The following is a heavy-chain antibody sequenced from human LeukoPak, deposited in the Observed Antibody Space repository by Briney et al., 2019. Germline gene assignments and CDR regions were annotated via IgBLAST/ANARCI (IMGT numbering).Heavy chain of an antibody. CDR3: AKDKGREGDY. V-gene: IGHV3-64*01. J-gene: IGHJ4*02. Sequence: GGSLRLSCAASGFTFSRYAMYWVREATGQGLEYVSTISSNGGSTYYASSVKGRFTVSRDNSRNTLYLQMGSLRVEDTAVYYCAKDKGREGDYWGQGTLVTVSS. D-gene: IGHD1-26*01. CDR2: ISSNGGST. CDR1: GFTFSRYA.